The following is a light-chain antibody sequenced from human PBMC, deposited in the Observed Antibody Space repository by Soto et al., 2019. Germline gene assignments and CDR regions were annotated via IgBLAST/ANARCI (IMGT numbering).Light chain of an antibody. CDR2: DVS. Sequence: QSALTQPASVSGSPGQSITISCTGTSSDVGGYNYVSWYQQYPGKVPKLMIYDVSHRPSGTSNRFSGSKSGNMASLTISGLQAEDEAHYYFASYTSRSTLVFGGGTKVTVL. CDR3: ASYTSRSTLV. CDR1: SSDVGGYNY. V-gene: IGLV2-14*01. J-gene: IGLJ2*01.